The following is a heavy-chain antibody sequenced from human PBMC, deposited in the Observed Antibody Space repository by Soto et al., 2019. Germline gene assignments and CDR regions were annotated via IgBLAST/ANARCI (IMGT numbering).Heavy chain of an antibody. CDR3: ERVVSAGNSNSYFYAFDI. CDR2: IRKDGTKK. Sequence: EVQLVESGGGLVQPGGSLRLSCAASGFTFSNDWMTWVRQAPGKGLEWVANIRKDGTKKSYLDSVWGRFTIYRDNAKNSLYQEMNSRRVEDTALYYCERVVSAGNSNSYFYAFDIWGQGTMVTVSS. J-gene: IGHJ3*02. D-gene: IGHD5-18*01. V-gene: IGHV3-7*05. CDR1: GFTFSNDW.